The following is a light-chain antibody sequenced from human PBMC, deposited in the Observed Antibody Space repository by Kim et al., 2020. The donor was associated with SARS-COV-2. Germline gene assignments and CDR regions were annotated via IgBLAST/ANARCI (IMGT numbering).Light chain of an antibody. CDR1: QGISSW. Sequence: NQMTQSPSSLSASVGDRVTISCRASQGISSWLAWYQLKPGEAPKSLIYAASCLQSGVPSRFSGSGSGTDFTLTISSLQPEDFATYYCQQYDSYPRTFGQGTKVDIK. J-gene: IGKJ1*01. CDR3: QQYDSYPRT. V-gene: IGKV1D-16*01. CDR2: AAS.